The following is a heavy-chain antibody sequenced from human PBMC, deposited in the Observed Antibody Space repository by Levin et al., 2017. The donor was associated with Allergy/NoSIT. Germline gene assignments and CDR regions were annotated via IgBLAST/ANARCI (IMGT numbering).Heavy chain of an antibody. V-gene: IGHV3-11*03. CDR3: ARNKSGYDHYYMDV. J-gene: IGHJ6*03. D-gene: IGHD1/OR15-1a*01. Sequence: GSLRLSCAASGFTFSDYYMSWIRQAPGKGLEWVSYISSSSSYTNYADSVKGRFTISRDNAKNSLYLQMNSLRAEDTAVYYCARNKSGYDHYYMDVWGKGTTVTVSS. CDR2: ISSSSSYT. CDR1: GFTFSDYY.